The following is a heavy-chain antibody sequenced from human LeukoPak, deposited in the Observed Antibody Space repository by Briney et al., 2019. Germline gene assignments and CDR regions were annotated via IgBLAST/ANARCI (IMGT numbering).Heavy chain of an antibody. CDR1: GFTFSTYW. CDR3: ARDFVGSLDY. CDR2: IKGDESAR. Sequence: PGGSLRLSCAASGFTFSTYWMAWVRQAPGKGLEWVANIKGDESARHQADSVKGRFTISRDNTQNSVYLQMSSLRGEDTAVYYCARDFVGSLDYWGQGTLVTVSS. J-gene: IGHJ4*02. V-gene: IGHV3-7*01. D-gene: IGHD1-26*01.